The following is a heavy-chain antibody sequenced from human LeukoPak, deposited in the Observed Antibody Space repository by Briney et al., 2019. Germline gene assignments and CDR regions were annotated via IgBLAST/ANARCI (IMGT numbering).Heavy chain of an antibody. Sequence: GESLKISCKGSGYSFTSYWIGWVRQMPGKGLEWMGIIYPGDSDTRYSPSFQGQATISADKSISTAYLQWSSLKASDTAMYYCARPYYYGDYLHAFDIWGQGTMVTVSS. J-gene: IGHJ3*02. CDR1: GYSFTSYW. D-gene: IGHD4-17*01. V-gene: IGHV5-51*01. CDR2: IYPGDSDT. CDR3: ARPYYYGDYLHAFDI.